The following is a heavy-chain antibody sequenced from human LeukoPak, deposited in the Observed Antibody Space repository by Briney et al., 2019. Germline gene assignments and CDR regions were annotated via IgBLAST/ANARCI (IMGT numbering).Heavy chain of an antibody. CDR2: IYNSGSP. V-gene: IGHV4-59*11. CDR1: GGSISSHN. J-gene: IGHJ4*01. D-gene: IGHD3-22*01. CDR3: ARVDSSGYCPFFDH. Sequence: PSETPSLPCTVSGGSISSHNWNWIRQPPGKGLEWIGDIYNSGSPNYNPSLKRRVTISVDTSKNQFSLKLSSVTAADTAVYYCARVDSSGYCPFFDHWG.